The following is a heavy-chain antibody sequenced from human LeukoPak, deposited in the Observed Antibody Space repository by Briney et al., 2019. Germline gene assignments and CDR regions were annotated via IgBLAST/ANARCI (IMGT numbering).Heavy chain of an antibody. CDR2: INWNAGSI. Sequence: GGSLRLSCAASGFTFDDHGVSWVRQAPGKGLEWVSSINWNAGSIAYADSVKGRFTISRDNSKNTLYVQMNSLRAEDTAVYYCAKARGFCSGGSCYNPFDPWGQGTLVTVSS. J-gene: IGHJ5*02. D-gene: IGHD2-15*01. CDR3: AKARGFCSGGSCYNPFDP. CDR1: GFTFDDHG. V-gene: IGHV3-20*04.